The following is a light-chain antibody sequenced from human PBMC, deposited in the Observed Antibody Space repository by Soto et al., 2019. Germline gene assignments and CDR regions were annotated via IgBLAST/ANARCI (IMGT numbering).Light chain of an antibody. CDR3: QQNGSLPIT. Sequence: ETVLTQSPGTLSLSPGERATLSCRASQSLSGGYLAWFQQKPGQTPRLLIYSASNRATGITDRFSGSGSGTDFTLTISRLEPEDFVVYYCQQNGSLPITFGQGTRLEIK. J-gene: IGKJ5*01. V-gene: IGKV3-20*01. CDR1: QSLSGGY. CDR2: SAS.